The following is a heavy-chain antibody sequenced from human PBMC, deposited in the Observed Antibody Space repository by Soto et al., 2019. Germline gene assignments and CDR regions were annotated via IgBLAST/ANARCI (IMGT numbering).Heavy chain of an antibody. J-gene: IGHJ4*02. D-gene: IGHD6-13*01. V-gene: IGHV3-23*01. CDR2: ISGRGGST. CDR1: GFTFSNYA. CDR3: AKDQGSSGYEIDY. Sequence: EVQLLESGGGLVQPGGSLRLSCAASGFTFSNYAVTWVRQAPGKWLEWVSTISGRGGSTYYADSVKGRFTISRDNSKNKLYLQMNSLRAEDTAVYDCAKDQGSSGYEIDYWGQGTLVTVSS.